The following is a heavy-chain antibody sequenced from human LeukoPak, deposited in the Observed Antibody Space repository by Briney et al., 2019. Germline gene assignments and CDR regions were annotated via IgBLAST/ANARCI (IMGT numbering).Heavy chain of an antibody. CDR1: GYTITELS. CDR2: FDPEDGET. J-gene: IGHJ4*02. V-gene: IGHV1-24*01. CDR3: ATSKGLGSYGDLFDY. D-gene: IGHD4-17*01. Sequence: ASVKDSCKVSGYTITELSMHWVRQAPGKRLQWMGGFDPEDGETIYAQKFQGRVTMTEDTSTDTAYMWLSSLRSEDTAVYYCATSKGLGSYGDLFDYWGQGTLVTVSS.